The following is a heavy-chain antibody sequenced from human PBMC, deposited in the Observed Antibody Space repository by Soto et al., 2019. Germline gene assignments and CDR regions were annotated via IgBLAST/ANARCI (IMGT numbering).Heavy chain of an antibody. D-gene: IGHD5-12*01. CDR3: TRGVPQRWLQLPTYYYGMDV. CDR2: IRSKAYGGTT. J-gene: IGHJ6*02. CDR1: VFTFGDYA. Sequence: LRLSCTASVFTFGDYAMSWVRQAPGKGLEWVGFIRSKAYGGTTEYAASVKGRFTISRDDSKSIAYLQMNSLKTEDTAVYYCTRGVPQRWLQLPTYYYGMDVWGQGTTVTVSS. V-gene: IGHV3-49*04.